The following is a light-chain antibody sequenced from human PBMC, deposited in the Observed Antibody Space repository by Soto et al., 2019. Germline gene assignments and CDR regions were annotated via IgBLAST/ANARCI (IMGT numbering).Light chain of an antibody. J-gene: IGKJ1*01. Sequence: DIQMTQSPSSLFASVGDRGTISCRGSQGISSWLAWYQQKPGKAPRLLIYEASSLASGVPSRFSGSGSGTEFTLTISSLQPDDFATYYCQQYRTFGQGTKVDIK. CDR2: EAS. V-gene: IGKV1-5*03. CDR1: QGISSW. CDR3: QQYRT.